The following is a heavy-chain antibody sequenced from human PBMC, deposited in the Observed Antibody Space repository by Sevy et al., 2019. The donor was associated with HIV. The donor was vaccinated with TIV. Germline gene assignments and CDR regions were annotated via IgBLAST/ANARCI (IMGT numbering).Heavy chain of an antibody. CDR3: ARPGITSGYLYYFDY. J-gene: IGHJ4*02. CDR1: GFTFNTYP. Sequence: GGSLRLSCVASGFTFNTYPLHWVRQAPGKGLERVAVVSDDGNTKYYADSVKGRFTISRDNSKNTLYLQMNSLRAEDTAIYYCARPGITSGYLYYFDYWGQGTLVTVS. V-gene: IGHV3-30*04. CDR2: VSDDGNTK. D-gene: IGHD3-22*01.